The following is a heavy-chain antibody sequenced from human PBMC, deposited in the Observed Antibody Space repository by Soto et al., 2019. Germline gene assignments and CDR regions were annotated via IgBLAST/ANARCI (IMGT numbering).Heavy chain of an antibody. CDR3: ASIGDFWSGYPRP. CDR1: GFSLSGSA. D-gene: IGHD3-3*01. CDR2: IRDKANNDAT. Sequence: PGGSLRLSCSGSGFSLSGSAIHWVRQASGQGLEWLGRIRDKANNDATAYAAPVKGRFTISRDESQNVVFLQMNSLKTEDTAIYYCASIGDFWSGYPRPWGQGTLVTVSS. J-gene: IGHJ5*02. V-gene: IGHV3-73*01.